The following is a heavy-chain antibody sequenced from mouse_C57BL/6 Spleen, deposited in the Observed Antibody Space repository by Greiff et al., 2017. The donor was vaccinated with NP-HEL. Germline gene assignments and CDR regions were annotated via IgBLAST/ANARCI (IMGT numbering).Heavy chain of an antibody. CDR2: IYPGDGDT. V-gene: IGHV1-82*01. CDR3: ARITTVVASDY. D-gene: IGHD1-1*01. J-gene: IGHJ2*01. CDR1: GYAFSSSW. Sequence: QVQLQQSGPELVKPGASVKISCKASGYAFSSSWMNWVKQRPGKGLEWIGRIYPGDGDTNYNGKFKGKATLTADKSSSTAYMQLSSLTSEDSAVYCCARITTVVASDYWGQGTTLTVSS.